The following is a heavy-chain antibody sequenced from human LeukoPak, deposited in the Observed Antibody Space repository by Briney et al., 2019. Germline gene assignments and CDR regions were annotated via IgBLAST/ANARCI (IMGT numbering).Heavy chain of an antibody. Sequence: GGSLRLSCAASGFTFSNAWMSWVRQAPGKGQEWVGRIKSKTDGGTTDYAAPVKGRFTISRDDSKNTLYLQMNSLKTEDTAVYYCTTDGQRYRRFDYWGQGTLVTVSS. CDR1: GFTFSNAW. J-gene: IGHJ4*02. CDR3: TTDGQRYRRFDY. D-gene: IGHD3-9*01. V-gene: IGHV3-15*01. CDR2: IKSKTDGGTT.